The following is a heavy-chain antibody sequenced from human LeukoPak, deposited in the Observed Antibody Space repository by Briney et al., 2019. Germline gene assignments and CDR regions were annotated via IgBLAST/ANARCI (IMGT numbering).Heavy chain of an antibody. J-gene: IGHJ4*02. D-gene: IGHD2-2*01. CDR3: ARDADCSSTSCPRYFDY. CDR2: IYYSGST. V-gene: IGHV4-59*01. CDR1: GGSISSYY. Sequence: PSETLSLTCTVSGGSISSYYCSWIRQPPGKGLEWIGYIYYSGSTNYNPSLKSRVTISVDTSKNQFSLKLSSVTAADTAVYYCARDADCSSTSCPRYFDYWGQGTLVTVSS.